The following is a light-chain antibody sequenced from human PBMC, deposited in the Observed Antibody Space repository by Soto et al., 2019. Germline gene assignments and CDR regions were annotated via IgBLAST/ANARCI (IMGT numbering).Light chain of an antibody. CDR1: SSNIGAGYD. Sequence: QSVLTQPPSVSGAPGQRVTISCTGSSSNIGAGYDVHWYQQLPGTAPKLLIYGNSNRPSGVPDRFSGSKSGTSASLAITGLQAEDEADYYCQSYDSSLNWVFGGGTKGDRP. V-gene: IGLV1-40*01. CDR2: GNS. J-gene: IGLJ3*02. CDR3: QSYDSSLNWV.